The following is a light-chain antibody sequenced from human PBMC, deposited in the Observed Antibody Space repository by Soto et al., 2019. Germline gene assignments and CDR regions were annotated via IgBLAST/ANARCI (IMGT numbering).Light chain of an antibody. CDR1: QGISCW. Sequence: DIQMTQSPSSVSASVGDRVTITCRASQGISCWLAWYQQKPGKAPKLLIYAASSLQSGAPSRIGGSGARTVSSPTISRQQPENVATYYVQQANSFPWTFGQGTKVEIK. V-gene: IGKV1-12*01. CDR2: AAS. CDR3: QQANSFPWT. J-gene: IGKJ1*01.